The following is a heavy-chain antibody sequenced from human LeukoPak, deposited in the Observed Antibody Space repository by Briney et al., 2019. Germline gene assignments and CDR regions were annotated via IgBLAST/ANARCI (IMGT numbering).Heavy chain of an antibody. Sequence: ASVKVSCKASGYTFTSYDINWVRQATGQGLEWMGWMNPNSGNTGHAQKFQGRVTMTTDTSTSTAYMELRSLRSDDTAVYYCARADNGLLFSYSSGWYPFDYWGQGTLVTVSS. CDR1: GYTFTSYD. CDR2: MNPNSGNT. J-gene: IGHJ4*02. V-gene: IGHV1-8*01. D-gene: IGHD6-19*01. CDR3: ARADNGLLFSYSSGWYPFDY.